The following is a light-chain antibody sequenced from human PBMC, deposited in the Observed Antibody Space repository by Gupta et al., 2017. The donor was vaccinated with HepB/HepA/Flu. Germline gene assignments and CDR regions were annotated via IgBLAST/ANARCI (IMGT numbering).Light chain of an antibody. V-gene: IGLV3-1*01. Sequence: SYELTQSPSVSVSPAQTARLTCSVDNLGVKFSSGSQQKPGQSPVLVIYQDPKRPSGCPERFSGSNSGNTATLTICGTQVMDEADYYCQAWDRTTVVFGPGTKLTVL. J-gene: IGLJ3*02. CDR3: QAWDRTTVV. CDR1: NLGVKF. CDR2: QDP.